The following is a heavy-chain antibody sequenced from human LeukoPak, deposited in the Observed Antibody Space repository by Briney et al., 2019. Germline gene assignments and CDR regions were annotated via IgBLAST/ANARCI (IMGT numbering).Heavy chain of an antibody. CDR3: AKGGQLLAWYYYMDV. CDR2: ISGSGGST. D-gene: IGHD2-2*01. J-gene: IGHJ6*03. V-gene: IGHV3-23*01. CDR1: GFNFSSYA. Sequence: PGGSLRLSCAASGFNFSSYAMSWVRQAPGKGLEWVSAISGSGGSTYYADSVKGRFTISRDNSKNTLYLQMNSLRAEDTAVYYCAKGGQLLAWYYYMDVWGKGTTVTVSS.